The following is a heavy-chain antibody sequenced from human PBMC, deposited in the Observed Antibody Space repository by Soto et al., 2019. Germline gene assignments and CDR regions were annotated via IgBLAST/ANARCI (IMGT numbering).Heavy chain of an antibody. CDR1: GGTFSSYT. D-gene: IGHD5-12*01. Sequence: QVQLVQSGAEVKKPGSSVTVSCKASGGTFSSYTISWVRQAPGQGLEWMGGISPICGTANYAQKFQGRVTITADESTSTAYMELSSLRSEDTAVYYCARGNHRWLQLWYFDLWGRGTLVTVSS. CDR3: ARGNHRWLQLWYFDL. CDR2: ISPICGTA. J-gene: IGHJ2*01. V-gene: IGHV1-69*12.